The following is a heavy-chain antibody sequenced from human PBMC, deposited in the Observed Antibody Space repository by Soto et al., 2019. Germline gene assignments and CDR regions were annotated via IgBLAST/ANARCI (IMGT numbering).Heavy chain of an antibody. J-gene: IGHJ6*02. D-gene: IGHD6-13*01. CDR3: RSSSRYSTDV. CDR1: GGSITSSFY. Sequence: QLQLQESGPGLVKPSEILSLTCTVSGGSITSSFYWGWIRQPPGKGLEWIGSIDATGNTYYNPSLKGRVTISPDTSKNQFSLNLISVTAADTAVYYCRSSSRYSTDVWGQGATVSVSS. CDR2: IDATGNT. V-gene: IGHV4-39*01.